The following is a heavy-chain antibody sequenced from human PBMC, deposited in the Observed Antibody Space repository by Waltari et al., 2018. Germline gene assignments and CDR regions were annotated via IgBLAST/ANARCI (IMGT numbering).Heavy chain of an antibody. CDR2: IIPIVGTA. V-gene: IGHV1-69*11. Sequence: QVQLVQSGAEVKKPGSSVKVSCKASGGTFRSYAISWVRPAPGQGLEGMGRIIPIVGTANYAQKVQGRVTITADESTSTAYMELSSLRSEDTAVYYCARAYYAFGGVIVDQYYFDYWGQGTLVTVSS. CDR3: ARAYYAFGGVIVDQYYFDY. CDR1: GGTFRSYA. J-gene: IGHJ4*02. D-gene: IGHD3-16*02.